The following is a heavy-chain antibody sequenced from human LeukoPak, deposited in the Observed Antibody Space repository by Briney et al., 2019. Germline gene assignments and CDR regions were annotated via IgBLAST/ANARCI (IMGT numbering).Heavy chain of an antibody. J-gene: IGHJ1*01. Sequence: GRSLRLSCAASGFTFSIYDMHWVRQAPGKGLEWVADIWSDGSNKYYADSVKGRFTISRDNAKNTLYLQMNSLRAEDTAVYSCARARGHFAHWGQGDLVTVSS. CDR1: GFTFSIYD. CDR2: IWSDGSNK. D-gene: IGHD2/OR15-2a*01. CDR3: ARARGHFAH. V-gene: IGHV3-33*08.